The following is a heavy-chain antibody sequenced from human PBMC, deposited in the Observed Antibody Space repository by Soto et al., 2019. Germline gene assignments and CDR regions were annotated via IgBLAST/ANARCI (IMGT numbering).Heavy chain of an antibody. CDR2: IYYSGAA. CDR3: ARRDGGVQYFSFVP. CDR1: GASLSTDTCY. V-gene: IGHV4-39*01. J-gene: IGHJ5*02. D-gene: IGHD4-4*01. Sequence: QLQLQESGPGLVRPSETLSLTCTVSGASLSTDTCYWGWIRQPPGKGLEWIAVIYYSGAAYYNPSLKSRVTMSLDTSKTPVSLKLSSGTTTDTALYSCARRDGGVQYFSFVPWGQATVVTVSS.